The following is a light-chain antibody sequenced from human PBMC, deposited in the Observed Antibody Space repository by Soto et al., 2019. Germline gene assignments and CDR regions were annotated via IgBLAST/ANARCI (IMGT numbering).Light chain of an antibody. Sequence: QSVLTQPPSTSGTPGQRVTISCSGGSSNIGTYTVSWYQQFPETAPKLLIYGSNQRPLGVPDRFSGSKSGTSASLSIGGLQSEDEADYYCAAWDDSLNGPTFGGGTKVTVL. CDR1: SSNIGTYT. CDR2: GSN. J-gene: IGLJ2*01. V-gene: IGLV1-44*01. CDR3: AAWDDSLNGPT.